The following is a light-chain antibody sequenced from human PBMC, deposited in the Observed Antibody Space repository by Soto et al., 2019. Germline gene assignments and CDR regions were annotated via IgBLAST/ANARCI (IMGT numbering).Light chain of an antibody. CDR2: VVS. J-gene: IGKJ5*01. Sequence: DIQLTHSPSSLSASVGDRVTITCRASQSISTYLNWYQQKPGKAPKLLIYVVSTLQSGVPSRFSGSGSGTDFTLTISCLQSEDFATYYCQQYYSYPFVTFGQGTRLEI. CDR1: QSISTY. CDR3: QQYYSYPFVT. V-gene: IGKV1-39*01.